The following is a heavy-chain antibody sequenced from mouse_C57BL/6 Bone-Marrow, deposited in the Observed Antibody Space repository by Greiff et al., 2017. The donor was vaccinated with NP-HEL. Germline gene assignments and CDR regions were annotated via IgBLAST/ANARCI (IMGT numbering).Heavy chain of an antibody. CDR3: ARDSPVFRSYAMDY. V-gene: IGHV5-4*01. CDR2: ISDGGSYT. J-gene: IGHJ4*01. Sequence: EVQVVESGGGLVKPGGSLKLSCAASGFTFSSYAMSWVRQTPEKRLEWVATISDGGSYTYYPDNVKGRFTNSRDNAKNNLYLQMSHLKSEDTAMYYCARDSPVFRSYAMDYWGQGTSVTVSS. CDR1: GFTFSSYA.